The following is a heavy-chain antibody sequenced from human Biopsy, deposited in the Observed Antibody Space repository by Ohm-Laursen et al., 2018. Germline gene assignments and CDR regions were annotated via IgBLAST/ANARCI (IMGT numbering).Heavy chain of an antibody. CDR3: AKGQDLTAGAEYFQY. CDR1: GYTFTGYF. V-gene: IGHV1-2*04. Sequence: SVKVSCKTSGYTFTGYFLHWVRQGPGQGLEWMGWINPNSGTTKIAENFQGSVPMTRETSITTAYLDLTRLTSDDTAVYFCAKGQDLTAGAEYFQYWGQGALITVSS. CDR2: INPNSGTT. J-gene: IGHJ1*01. D-gene: IGHD3-9*01.